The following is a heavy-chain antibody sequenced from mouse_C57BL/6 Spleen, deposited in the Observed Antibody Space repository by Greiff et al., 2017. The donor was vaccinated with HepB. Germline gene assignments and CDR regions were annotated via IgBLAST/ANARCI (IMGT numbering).Heavy chain of an antibody. CDR2: IYPGSGST. D-gene: IGHD1-1*01. Sequence: VQLQQSGAELVKPGASVKISCKASGYTFTSYWITWVKQRPGQGLEWIGDIYPGSGSTNYNEKFKSKATLTVDTSSSTAYMQLSSLTSADAAVYYCAFGSSCECYFDYWGPGTTLTVSS. CDR1: GYTFTSYW. J-gene: IGHJ2*01. V-gene: IGHV1-55*01. CDR3: AFGSSCECYFDY.